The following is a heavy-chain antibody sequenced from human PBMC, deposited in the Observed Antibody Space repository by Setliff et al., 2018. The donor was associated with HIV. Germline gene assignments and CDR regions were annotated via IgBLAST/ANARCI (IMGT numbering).Heavy chain of an antibody. J-gene: IGHJ6*03. CDR3: ASPFGAVAGTMDV. CDR2: IYHSGST. Sequence: PSETLSLTCTVSGAFNSRYYWSWIRQPPGKRLEWIGSIYHSGSTYYNPSLKSRVTISVDTSKNYFSLKLTSVTAADTAVYYCASPFGAVAGTMDVWGKGTTVTVS. D-gene: IGHD6-19*01. V-gene: IGHV4-59*04. CDR1: GAFNSRYY.